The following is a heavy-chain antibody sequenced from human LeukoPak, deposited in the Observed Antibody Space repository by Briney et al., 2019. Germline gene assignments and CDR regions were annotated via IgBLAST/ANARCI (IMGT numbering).Heavy chain of an antibody. CDR1: GGSIGSYY. V-gene: IGHV4-4*07. CDR3: ARGAWFDP. CDR2: IYSSGTT. J-gene: IGHJ5*02. Sequence: PSETLSLTCTVSGGSIGSYYWSWIREPAGKGLEWIGRIYSSGTTDYNPSLKSRVTMSVDTSKNRFSLNLRSVTAADTAVYYCARGAWFDPWGRGTLVTVSS.